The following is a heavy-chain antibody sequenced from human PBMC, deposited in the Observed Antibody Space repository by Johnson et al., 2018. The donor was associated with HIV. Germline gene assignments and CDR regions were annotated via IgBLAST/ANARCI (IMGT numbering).Heavy chain of an antibody. D-gene: IGHD1-26*01. Sequence: QVQLVESGGGVVQPGRSLRLSCAASGFTFSSYAMHWVHQAPGKGLEWVAVISYDGSNKYYADSVKGRFTISRDNSKNTLYLQMNSLRAEDTAVYYCAKARGIVGATGAFDIWGQGTMVTVSS. CDR2: ISYDGSNK. V-gene: IGHV3-30-3*01. CDR3: AKARGIVGATGAFDI. CDR1: GFTFSSYA. J-gene: IGHJ3*02.